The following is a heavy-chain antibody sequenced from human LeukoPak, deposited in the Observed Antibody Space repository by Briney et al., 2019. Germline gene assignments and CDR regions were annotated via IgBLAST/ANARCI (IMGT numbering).Heavy chain of an antibody. CDR2: INHSGST. CDR1: GGSFSGYY. Sequence: KPSETLSLTCAVYGGSFSGYYWSWIRQPPGKGLEWIGEINHSGSTNYNPSLKSRVTISVDTSKNQLSLKLSSVTAADTAVYYCARSYYGSGIPGYWGQGTLVTVSS. V-gene: IGHV4-34*01. D-gene: IGHD3-10*01. J-gene: IGHJ4*02. CDR3: ARSYYGSGIPGY.